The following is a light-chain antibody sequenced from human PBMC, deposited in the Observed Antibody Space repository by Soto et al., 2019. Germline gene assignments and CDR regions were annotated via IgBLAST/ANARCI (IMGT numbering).Light chain of an antibody. CDR2: DAS. Sequence: DIQMTQSPSTLSASVGDRVTITCRASQSFGNWLAWYQHKPGKAPNLLIYDASNLHSGVPSRFSGSGSGTEFTLTISSLQPDDFATYYCQQYNNYPWTFGQGTKVDIK. J-gene: IGKJ1*01. V-gene: IGKV1-5*01. CDR3: QQYNNYPWT. CDR1: QSFGNW.